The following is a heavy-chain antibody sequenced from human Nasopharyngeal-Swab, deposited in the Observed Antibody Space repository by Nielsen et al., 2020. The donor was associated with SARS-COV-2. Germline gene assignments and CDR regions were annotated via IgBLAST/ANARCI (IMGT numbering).Heavy chain of an antibody. J-gene: IGHJ4*02. D-gene: IGHD3-16*02. CDR3: ANSDYVWGSYRYTGAYFDY. V-gene: IGHV1-69*10. CDR1: GGTFSSYA. CDR2: IIPILGIA. Sequence: SVKVSCKASGGTFSSYAISWVRQAPGQGLEWMGGIIPILGIANYAQKFQGRVTITADKSTSTAYMELSSLRSEDTAVYYCANSDYVWGSYRYTGAYFDYWGQGTLVTVSS.